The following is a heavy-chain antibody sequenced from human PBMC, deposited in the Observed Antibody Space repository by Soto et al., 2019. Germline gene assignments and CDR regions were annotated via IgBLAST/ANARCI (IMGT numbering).Heavy chain of an antibody. J-gene: IGHJ4*02. D-gene: IGHD6-13*01. CDR1: GGSISSGSYY. CDR3: ARDLVSSSWNSPFGY. Sequence: QVQLQESGPGLVKPSQTLSLTCTVSGGSISSGSYYWSWIRHHPGKDLEWIGFINYNGNTYQNPSLKSRVSLSVVTSKNQFSLRLSSVTAADTAVYYCARDLVSSSWNSPFGYWGQGSLVIVSS. V-gene: IGHV4-31*03. CDR2: INYNGNT.